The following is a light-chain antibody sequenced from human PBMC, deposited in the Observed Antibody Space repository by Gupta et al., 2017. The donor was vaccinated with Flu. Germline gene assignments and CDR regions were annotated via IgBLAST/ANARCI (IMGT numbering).Light chain of an antibody. CDR1: QSFSSY. V-gene: IGKV3-11*01. CDR2: DAS. Sequence: GTLSLSPGERATLSCRASQSFSSYLAWYQQKPGQAPRLLIYDASNRATGIPARFSGSGSGTDFTLTISSLEPEDFAVYYCQQRSNWPPITFGQGTRLDIK. J-gene: IGKJ5*01. CDR3: QQRSNWPPIT.